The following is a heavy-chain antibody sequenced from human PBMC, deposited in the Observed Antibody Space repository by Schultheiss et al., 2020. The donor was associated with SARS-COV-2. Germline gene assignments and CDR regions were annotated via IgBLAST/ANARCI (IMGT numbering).Heavy chain of an antibody. D-gene: IGHD4-17*01. CDR2: IYYSGST. CDR3: ARYYGDPEAFDY. J-gene: IGHJ4*02. CDR1: GGSISSSSYY. Sequence: SETLSLTCTVSGGSISSSSYYWGWIRQPPGKGLEWIGYIYYSGSTYYNPSLKSRVTISVDTSKNQFSLKLSSVTAADTAVYYCARYYGDPEAFDYWGQGTLVTVSS. V-gene: IGHV4-39*07.